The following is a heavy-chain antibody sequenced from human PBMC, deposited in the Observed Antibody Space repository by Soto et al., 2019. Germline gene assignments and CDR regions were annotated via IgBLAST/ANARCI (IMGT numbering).Heavy chain of an antibody. Sequence: QVQLVQSGAEVKKPGASVKVYCKASGYTFTDYGISWGRQAPGQGLEWMGWVHNLNAKTNYAQKVQGRVTMTTDSSTSTAYMELRSLRSDDTAVYYCARDAQYSSRWHPIDYWGQGTLVTVSS. CDR1: GYTFTDYG. CDR2: VHNLNAKT. V-gene: IGHV1-18*01. D-gene: IGHD6-19*01. J-gene: IGHJ4*02. CDR3: ARDAQYSSRWHPIDY.